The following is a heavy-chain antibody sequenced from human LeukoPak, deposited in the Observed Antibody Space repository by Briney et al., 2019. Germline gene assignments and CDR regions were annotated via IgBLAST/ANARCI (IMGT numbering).Heavy chain of an antibody. J-gene: IGHJ4*02. CDR3: ARAQGYYYVSSGYKN. V-gene: IGHV3-21*01. D-gene: IGHD3-22*01. CDR2: ISSSSSYI. Sequence: GGSERLFRAASGFTFSSYSMNWVRQAPGKGLEWVSSISSSSSYICYADSVKGRSTISRDNAKNSLYLQMNSLRAEDTAVYYCARAQGYYYVSSGYKNWARGPLSPVSS. CDR1: GFTFSSYS.